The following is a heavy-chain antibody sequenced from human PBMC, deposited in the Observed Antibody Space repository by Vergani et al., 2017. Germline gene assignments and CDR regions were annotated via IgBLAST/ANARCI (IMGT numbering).Heavy chain of an antibody. D-gene: IGHD2-21*02. CDR3: ARVTAMKKDAFDI. V-gene: IGHV4-61*02. CDR1: GGSISSGDYY. J-gene: IGHJ3*02. CDR2: IYTSGST. Sequence: QVQLQESGPGLVKPSQTLSLTCTVSGGSISSGDYYWSWIRQPAGKGLEWIGRIYTSGSTNYNPSLKSRVTISVDTSKNQFSLKLSSVTAADTAVYYCARVTAMKKDAFDIWGQGTMVTVSS.